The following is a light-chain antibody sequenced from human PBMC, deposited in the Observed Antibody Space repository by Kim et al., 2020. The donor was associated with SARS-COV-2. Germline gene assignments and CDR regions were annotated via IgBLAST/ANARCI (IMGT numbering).Light chain of an antibody. V-gene: IGLV2-14*03. Sequence: QSALTQPASVSGSPGQSITISCTGTSSDVGGYNYVSWYQQHPGKAPKLMIYDVSNLPSGVSNRFSGSKSGNTASLTISGLQAEDEADYYCSSYTSSSTVAVFGGGTQLTVL. J-gene: IGLJ2*01. CDR2: DVS. CDR1: SSDVGGYNY. CDR3: SSYTSSSTVAV.